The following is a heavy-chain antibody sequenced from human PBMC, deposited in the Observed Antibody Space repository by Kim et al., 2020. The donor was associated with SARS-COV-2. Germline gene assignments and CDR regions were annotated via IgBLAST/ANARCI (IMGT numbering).Heavy chain of an antibody. CDR1: GFTFSSYE. CDR2: ISSSGSTI. Sequence: GGSLRLSCAASGFTFSSYEMNWVRQAPGKGLEWVSYISSSGSTIYYADSVKGRFTISRDNAKNSLYLQMNSLRAEDTAVYYCARDQSALGFLGHYYYYGMDVWGQGTTVTVSS. D-gene: IGHD3-3*01. J-gene: IGHJ6*02. CDR3: ARDQSALGFLGHYYYYGMDV. V-gene: IGHV3-48*03.